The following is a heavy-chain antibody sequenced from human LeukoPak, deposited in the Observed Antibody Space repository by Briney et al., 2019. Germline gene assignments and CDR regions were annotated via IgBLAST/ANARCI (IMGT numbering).Heavy chain of an antibody. J-gene: IGHJ3*02. CDR2: INPSSGDT. D-gene: IGHD1-1*01. CDR3: ARDWRDAFDI. CDR1: GYTFTGYY. Sequence: ASVTVSYKPSGYTFTGYYMHWVRQAPGQGLEWMGWINPSSGDTNYAQEFQGRVTMTRDTSISTAYMELSRLKSDDTAVYYCARDWRDAFDIWGQGTMVTVSS. V-gene: IGHV1-2*02.